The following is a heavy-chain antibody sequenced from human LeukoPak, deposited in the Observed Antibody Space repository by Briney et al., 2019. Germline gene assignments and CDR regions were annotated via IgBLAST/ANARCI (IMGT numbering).Heavy chain of an antibody. J-gene: IGHJ5*02. CDR3: ARVGKVRYFDWLNNWFDP. CDR1: GFTFSSYW. D-gene: IGHD3-9*01. CDR2: VKQDGSEK. V-gene: IGHV3-7*01. Sequence: GGSLRLSCAASGFTFSSYWMSWVRQAPGKGLEWVANVKQDGSEKYYVDSVKGRFTISRDNAKNSLYLQMNSLRAEDTAVYYCARVGKVRYFDWLNNWFDPWGQGTLVTVSS.